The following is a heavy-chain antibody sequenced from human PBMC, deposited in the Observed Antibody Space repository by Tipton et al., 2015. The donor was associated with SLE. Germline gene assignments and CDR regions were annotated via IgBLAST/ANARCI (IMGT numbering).Heavy chain of an antibody. J-gene: IGHJ3*01. V-gene: IGHV3-72*01. Sequence: SLRLSCAASGFSFSDQYMDWVRQAPGKGLEWVARTRNKAKSYSTEYAASVKGRFTISRDDSKDSLYLQMDSLKYEDTAVYYCARELGSWGQGTMVTVSS. D-gene: IGHD2-15*01. CDR2: TRNKAKSYST. CDR3: ARELGS. CDR1: GFSFSDQY.